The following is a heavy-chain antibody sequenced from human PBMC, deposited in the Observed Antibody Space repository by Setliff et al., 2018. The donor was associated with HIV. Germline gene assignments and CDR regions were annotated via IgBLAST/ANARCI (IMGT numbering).Heavy chain of an antibody. D-gene: IGHD3-22*01. CDR3: ARGNYDTSDYYTNFYYYYMDV. V-gene: IGHV4-61*01. Sequence: SETLSLTCAVSGYSISSGYYWGWIRQPPGKGLAWIGYISYSGSTSYNPSLKSRATISVDTSKNKFSLKLNSVTAADTAIYYCARGNYDTSDYYTNFYYYYMDVWGKGTTVTVSS. J-gene: IGHJ6*03. CDR1: GYSISSGYY. CDR2: ISYSGST.